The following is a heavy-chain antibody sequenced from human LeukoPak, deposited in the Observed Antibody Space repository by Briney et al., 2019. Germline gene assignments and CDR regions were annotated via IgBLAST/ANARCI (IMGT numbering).Heavy chain of an antibody. J-gene: IGHJ4*02. Sequence: GASVKVSCKASGYTFTGYYMHWVRQAPGQGLEWMGWINSNSGGTNYAQKFQGRVTMTRDTSISTAYMELSRLRSDDTAVYYCASALGAARLDYWGQGTLVTVSS. D-gene: IGHD6-6*01. CDR2: INSNSGGT. CDR3: ASALGAARLDY. CDR1: GYTFTGYY. V-gene: IGHV1-2*02.